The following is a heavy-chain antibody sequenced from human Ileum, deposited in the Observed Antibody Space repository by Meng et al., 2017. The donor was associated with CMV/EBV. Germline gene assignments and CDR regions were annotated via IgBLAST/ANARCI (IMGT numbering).Heavy chain of an antibody. D-gene: IGHD2-2*02. V-gene: IGHV3-48*04. Sequence: GESLKISCAASGFTFSSYSMNWVRQAPGKGLEWVSYISSSSSTIYYADSVKGRFTISRDNAKNSLYLQMNSLRAEDTAVYYCAKEAGTVPAAIPGVIVYYYGMDVWGQGTTVTVSS. J-gene: IGHJ6*02. CDR1: GFTFSSYS. CDR3: AKEAGTVPAAIPGVIVYYYGMDV. CDR2: ISSSSSTI.